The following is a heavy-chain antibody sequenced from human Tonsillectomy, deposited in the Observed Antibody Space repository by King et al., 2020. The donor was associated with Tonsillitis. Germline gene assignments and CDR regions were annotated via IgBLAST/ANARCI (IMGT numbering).Heavy chain of an antibody. V-gene: IGHV4-59*01. D-gene: IGHD6-25*01. CDR2: IYYSGST. CDR3: ARTPISATAGHYYGIDV. CDR1: GGSISSYH. Sequence: MQLQESGPGLVKPSETLSLTCTVSGGSISSYHWSWIRQPPGKGLEWIGYIYYSGSTNYNPSLKSRVTMSVDTSKNQFSLKVNSVTAADTAVYYCARTPISATAGHYYGIDVWGQGTTVTVSS. J-gene: IGHJ6*02.